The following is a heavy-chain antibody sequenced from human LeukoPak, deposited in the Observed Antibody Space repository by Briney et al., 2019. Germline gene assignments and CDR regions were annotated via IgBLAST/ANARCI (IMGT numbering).Heavy chain of an antibody. Sequence: GGSLRLSCAGSGFSVSSNYMSWVRQAPGKGLDWVSVIYSGGSTYYADSVKGRFTISRDNSKNTLYLQMNSLRAEDTAAYYCARGRRDGYNFHFWGQGTLVTVSS. CDR1: GFSVSSNY. CDR3: ARGRRDGYNFHF. CDR2: IYSGGST. V-gene: IGHV3-53*01. J-gene: IGHJ4*02. D-gene: IGHD5-24*01.